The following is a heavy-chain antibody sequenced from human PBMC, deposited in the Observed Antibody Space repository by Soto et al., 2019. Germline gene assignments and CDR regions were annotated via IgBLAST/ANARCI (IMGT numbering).Heavy chain of an antibody. CDR1: GYTFTGYY. CDR3: ARGSYGGDTYFDY. Sequence: QVQLVQSRAEVKKPGASVKVSCKASGYTFTGYYMHWVRQAPGQGLEWMGWINPNSGGTYYAQKFQGWVTMTRDTSISTAYMELSRLRSDDTAVYYCARGSYGGDTYFDYSGQGTLVTVSS. J-gene: IGHJ4*02. V-gene: IGHV1-2*04. CDR2: INPNSGGT. D-gene: IGHD4-17*01.